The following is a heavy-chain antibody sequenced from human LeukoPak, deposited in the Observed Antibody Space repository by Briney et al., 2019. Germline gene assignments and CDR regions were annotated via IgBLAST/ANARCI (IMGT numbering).Heavy chain of an antibody. D-gene: IGHD6-6*01. CDR2: ISYDGSNK. CDR3: AKGSHGYSSSSADY. Sequence: GRSLRLSCAASGFTFSSYVMHWVRQAPGKGLEWVAVISYDGSNKYYADSVKGRFTISRDNSKNTLYLQMNSLRVDDTAVYSCAKGSHGYSSSSADYWGQGTLVTVSS. J-gene: IGHJ4*02. V-gene: IGHV3-30*18. CDR1: GFTFSSYV.